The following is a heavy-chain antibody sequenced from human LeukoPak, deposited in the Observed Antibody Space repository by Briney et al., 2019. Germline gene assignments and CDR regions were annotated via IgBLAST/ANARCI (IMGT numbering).Heavy chain of an antibody. CDR2: IRYDGSNK. CDR1: GFTFSSYG. J-gene: IGHJ5*02. Sequence: GGSLRLSCAASGFTFSSYGMHWVRQAPGKGLEWVAFIRYDGSNKYYADSVKGRFTISRDNSKNTLYLQMNSLRAEDTAVYYCANQIAARAAWFDPWGQGTLVTVSS. CDR3: ANQIAARAAWFDP. V-gene: IGHV3-30*02. D-gene: IGHD6-6*01.